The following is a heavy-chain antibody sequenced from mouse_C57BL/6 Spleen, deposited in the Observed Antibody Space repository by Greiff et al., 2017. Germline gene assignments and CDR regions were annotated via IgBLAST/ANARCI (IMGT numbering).Heavy chain of an antibody. V-gene: IGHV1-82*01. Sequence: VQLQPFGPELVKPGASVKISCKASGYAFSCPWMKRVKQGPGKGLEWIGRIYPGSGDTNYNGKFKGKATLTADKTSSTAYMQLSSQTAEGSAVYFCARSFYYYAMDYGGQGTSVTVSS. CDR2: IYPGSGDT. CDR3: ARSFYYYAMDY. J-gene: IGHJ4*01. CDR1: GYAFSCPW.